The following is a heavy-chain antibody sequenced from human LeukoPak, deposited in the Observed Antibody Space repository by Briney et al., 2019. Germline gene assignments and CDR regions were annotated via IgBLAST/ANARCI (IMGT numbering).Heavy chain of an antibody. CDR3: TRSGNYYDSRGYPKYYFDY. J-gene: IGHJ4*02. V-gene: IGHV3-72*01. CDR1: GFTFSDHY. D-gene: IGHD3-22*01. CDR2: TRKKAKNYST. Sequence: GGSLRLSCAASGFTFSDHYMDWVRQAPGKGLEWVGRTRKKAKNYSTEYAASVKGRFTISRDDSKNSLYLQMNSLQTEDTAVYYCTRSGNYYDSRGYPKYYFDYWGQGTLVTVSS.